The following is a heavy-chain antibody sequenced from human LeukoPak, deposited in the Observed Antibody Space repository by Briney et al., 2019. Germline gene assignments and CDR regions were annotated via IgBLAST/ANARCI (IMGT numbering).Heavy chain of an antibody. J-gene: IGHJ5*02. CDR2: INPNSGGT. D-gene: IGHD3-3*01. Sequence: GASVKVSCKASGYTFTGYYMHWVRQAPGQGLERMGWINPNSGGTNYVQKFQGRVTMTRDTSIRTAYMELSRLRSDDTAVYYCARDWMDDFWSGYGNNWFDPWGQGTLVTVSS. V-gene: IGHV1-2*02. CDR1: GYTFTGYY. CDR3: ARDWMDDFWSGYGNNWFDP.